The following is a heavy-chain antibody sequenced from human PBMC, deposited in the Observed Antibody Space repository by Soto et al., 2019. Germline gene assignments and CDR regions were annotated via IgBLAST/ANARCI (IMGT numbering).Heavy chain of an antibody. V-gene: IGHV4-38-2*02. CDR1: GYSIRSGSY. CDR2: IYHGGTT. D-gene: IGHD6-19*01. Sequence: NPSETLSLTSTVPGYSIRSGSYCAWIRQPPGKGPEWIASIYHGGTTFYNPSLKSRITISVDTSNNQFSLKLTSVTAADTAVYYCARVHVMVVAGSTFDYWGHGTLVTVSS. CDR3: ARVHVMVVAGSTFDY. J-gene: IGHJ4*01.